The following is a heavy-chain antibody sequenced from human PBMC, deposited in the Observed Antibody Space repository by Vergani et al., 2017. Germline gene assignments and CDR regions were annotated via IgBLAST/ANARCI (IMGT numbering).Heavy chain of an antibody. CDR2: IYTSGST. V-gene: IGHV4-4*07. J-gene: IGHJ6*02. CDR3: ARDGGPIVVVPAAKLYYYYGMDV. CDR1: GGSISSYY. Sequence: QVQLQESGPGLVKPSETLSLTCTVSGGSISSYYWSWIRQPAGKGLEWIGRIYTSGSTNYNPSLKSRVTMSVDTSKNQFSLKLSCVTAADTAVYYCARDGGPIVVVPAAKLYYYYGMDVWGQGTTVTVSS. D-gene: IGHD2-2*01.